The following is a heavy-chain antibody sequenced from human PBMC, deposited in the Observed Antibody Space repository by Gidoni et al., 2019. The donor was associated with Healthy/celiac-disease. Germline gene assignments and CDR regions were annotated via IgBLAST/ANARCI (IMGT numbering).Heavy chain of an antibody. CDR2: ISVSGGST. V-gene: IGHV3-23*01. CDR3: AKDLDYGGNSALYFDY. CDR1: GFTFSRCA. J-gene: IGHJ4*02. Sequence: DVQPLESGGGLVQPGGSLRLSCAAPGFTFSRCAMIWVRQAPVKGLEWVSAISVSGGSTYYADSVKGRFTISRDNSKNTLYLQMNSLRAEDTAVYYCAKDLDYGGNSALYFDYWGQGTLVTVSS. D-gene: IGHD4-17*01.